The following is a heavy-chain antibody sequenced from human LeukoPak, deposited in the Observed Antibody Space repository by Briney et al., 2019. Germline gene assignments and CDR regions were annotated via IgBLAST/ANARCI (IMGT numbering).Heavy chain of an antibody. D-gene: IGHD6-19*01. V-gene: IGHV1-24*01. Sequence: ASVKVSCKVSGYTLTELSMHWVRQAPGKGLEWMGGFDPEDGETIYAQKFQGRVTMTEDTSTDTAYMELSSLRSEDTAVYYCATLGIAVAGTYYYYGMDVWGQGTLVTVSS. CDR2: FDPEDGET. CDR3: ATLGIAVAGTYYYYGMDV. CDR1: GYTLTELS. J-gene: IGHJ6*02.